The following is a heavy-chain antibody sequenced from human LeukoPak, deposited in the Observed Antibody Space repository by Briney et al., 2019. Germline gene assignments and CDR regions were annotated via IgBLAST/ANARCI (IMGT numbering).Heavy chain of an antibody. D-gene: IGHD1-1*01. CDR2: ISGSGGST. J-gene: IGHJ4*02. CDR3: AKRNWNDAKRRGVFDY. V-gene: IGHV3-23*01. CDR1: GFTFSSYA. Sequence: GGSLRLSCAASGFTFSSYAMSWVRQAPGKGLEWVSAISGSGGSTYYADSVKGRFTISRDNSKNTLYLQMNSLRAEDTAVYYCAKRNWNDAKRRGVFDYWGQGTLVTVSS.